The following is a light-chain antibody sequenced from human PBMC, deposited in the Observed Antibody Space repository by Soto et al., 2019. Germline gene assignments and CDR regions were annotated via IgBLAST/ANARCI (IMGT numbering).Light chain of an antibody. CDR2: AAS. J-gene: IGKJ5*01. CDR3: QQLHSYPFT. CDR1: QSISNY. V-gene: IGKV1-39*01. Sequence: DIQMTQSPSSLSASVGDRVTITCRASQSISNYLNWYQQKPGKAPKLLIYAASSLQSGVPSRFSGSGSGTDFTLTISSLQPEDFATYYCQQLHSYPFTFGQGTRLEIK.